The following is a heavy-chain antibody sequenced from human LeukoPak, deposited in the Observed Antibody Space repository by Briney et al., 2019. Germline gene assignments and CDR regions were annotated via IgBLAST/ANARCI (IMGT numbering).Heavy chain of an antibody. CDR2: IKQDGSEK. Sequence: GGSLRLSCAASGFTFSNYWMSWVRQAPGKGLEWVANIKQDGSEKYYVDSVKGRFTISRDNAKNSLYLQMNSLRAEDTAVYYCARVGSSGYSFDYWGQGTLVTVSS. V-gene: IGHV3-7*03. D-gene: IGHD3-22*01. CDR1: GFTFSNYW. CDR3: ARVGSSGYSFDY. J-gene: IGHJ4*02.